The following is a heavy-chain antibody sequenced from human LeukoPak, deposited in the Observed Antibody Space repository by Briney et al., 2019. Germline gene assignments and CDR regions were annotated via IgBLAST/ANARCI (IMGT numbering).Heavy chain of an antibody. CDR2: ISGSGGST. CDR1: GFTFSSYA. Sequence: PGGSLRLSCAASGFTFSSYAMSWVRQAPGRGLEWVSAISGSGGSTYYADSVKGRFTISSDTSKNTLYLQMNSLRAEDTDVYYCAKASVAGRGPFDFWGQGTLVTVSS. J-gene: IGHJ4*02. V-gene: IGHV3-23*01. D-gene: IGHD6-19*01. CDR3: AKASVAGRGPFDF.